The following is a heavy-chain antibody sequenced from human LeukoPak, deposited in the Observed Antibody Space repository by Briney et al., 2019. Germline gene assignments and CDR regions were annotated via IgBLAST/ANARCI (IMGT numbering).Heavy chain of an antibody. CDR2: ISWNSGSI. CDR1: GFTFDDYA. J-gene: IGHJ5*02. Sequence: GGSLRLSCAASGFTFDDYAMHWVRQAPGKGLEWVSGISWNSGSIGYADSVKGRFTISRDNAKNSLYLQMNSLRAEDMALYYCAKKYSTGLDPWGQGTLVTVSS. V-gene: IGHV3-9*03. D-gene: IGHD1-26*01. CDR3: AKKYSTGLDP.